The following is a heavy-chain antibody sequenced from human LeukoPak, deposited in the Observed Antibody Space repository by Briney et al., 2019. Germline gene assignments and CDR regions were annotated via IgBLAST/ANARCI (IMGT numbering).Heavy chain of an antibody. D-gene: IGHD1-26*01. CDR3: ARDGAGIVGATKYFDY. CDR1: GFTFSDYY. Sequence: GGSLTLLCAASGFTFSDYYMSWIRQAPGKGREWVSSISSSSSYIYYADSMKDRFTISRDHAKNSLYLKMNSLRAEDTAVYYCARDGAGIVGATKYFDYWGQGTLVTVSS. J-gene: IGHJ4*02. CDR2: ISSSSSYI. V-gene: IGHV3-11*06.